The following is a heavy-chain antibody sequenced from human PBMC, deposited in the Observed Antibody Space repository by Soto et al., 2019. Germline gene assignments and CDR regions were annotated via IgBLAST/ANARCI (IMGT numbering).Heavy chain of an antibody. CDR1: GFSIASYW. CDR3: ARDAGFNYVN. D-gene: IGHD3-16*01. V-gene: IGHV3-7*01. J-gene: IGHJ4*02. CDR2: TKEDGSEI. Sequence: EVQLVESGGGLVQPGGSLRISCAVSGFSIASYWRSWVRQAPGKGLEWVATTKEDGSEIYYVDSVRGRFTISSDNAENSLYLQMNSLSAEDKAVYFCARDAGFNYVNWGQGTLVTVSS.